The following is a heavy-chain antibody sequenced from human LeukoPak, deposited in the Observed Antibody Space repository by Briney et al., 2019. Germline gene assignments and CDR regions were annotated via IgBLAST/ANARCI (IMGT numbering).Heavy chain of an antibody. CDR2: INPKNGGR. Sequence: ASVKVSCKASGYTFTGHYIHWVRQAPGQGLEWMGWINPKNGGRDYPQKFQGRVTMTRDTSASTTYLGVSRLTSDDTAVYFCARSQCVYGSGTYCDFDYWGQGTLVTVSS. J-gene: IGHJ4*02. D-gene: IGHD3-10*01. CDR3: ARSQCVYGSGTYCDFDY. V-gene: IGHV1-2*02. CDR1: GYTFTGHY.